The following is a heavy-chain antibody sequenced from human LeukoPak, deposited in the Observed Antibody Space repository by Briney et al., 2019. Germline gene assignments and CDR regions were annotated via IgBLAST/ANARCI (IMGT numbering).Heavy chain of an antibody. CDR1: GGSISSYY. J-gene: IGHJ3*02. Sequence: SETLSLTCTVPGGSISSYYWSWIRLPPGKGLEWIGYLSKSGNTNYSPPLKSRVTIFGDTSNNQFFLKLSSVTAADTAMYYCARARYVNSFYAFDIWGQGTLVTVSS. D-gene: IGHD3-9*01. CDR3: ARARYVNSFYAFDI. CDR2: LSKSGNT. V-gene: IGHV4-59*01.